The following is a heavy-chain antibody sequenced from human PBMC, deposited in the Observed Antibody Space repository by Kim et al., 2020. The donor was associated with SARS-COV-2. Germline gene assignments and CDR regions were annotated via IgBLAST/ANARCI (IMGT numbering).Heavy chain of an antibody. CDR2: ISGSGGST. CDR3: ANGFLGYSYGPSVFDY. V-gene: IGHV3-23*01. J-gene: IGHJ4*02. Sequence: GGSLRLSCAASGFTFSSYAMSWVHQAPGKGLEWVSAISGSGGSTYYADSVKGRFTISRDNSKNTLYLQMNSLRAEDTAVYYCANGFLGYSYGPSVFDYWGQGTLVTVSS. D-gene: IGHD5-18*01. CDR1: GFTFSSYA.